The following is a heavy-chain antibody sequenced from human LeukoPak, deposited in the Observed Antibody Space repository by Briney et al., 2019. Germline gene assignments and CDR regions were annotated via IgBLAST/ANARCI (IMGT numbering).Heavy chain of an antibody. CDR1: GGSISSGGYS. CDR2: IYHSGST. J-gene: IGHJ5*01. V-gene: IGHV4-30-2*01. D-gene: IGHD6-13*01. Sequence: SETLSLTCAVSGGSISSGGYSWSWIRQPPGKGLEWIGYIYHSGSTYYNPSLKSRVTISVDRSKNQFSLKLSSVTAADTAVYYCASHSSSWFDSWGQGTLVTVSS. CDR3: ASHSSSWFDS.